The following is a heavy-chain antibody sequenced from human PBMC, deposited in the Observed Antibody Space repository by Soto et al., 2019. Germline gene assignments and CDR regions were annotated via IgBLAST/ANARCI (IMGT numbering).Heavy chain of an antibody. CDR2: IYQTGMT. V-gene: IGHV4-4*02. D-gene: IGHD5-12*01. J-gene: IGHJ6*02. Sequence: PSETLSLACAVSGDSLSSSNWWSWVRQPPGKGLEWIGDIYQTGMTNSNRSLKSRVTMSIDKSKNPFSLKLTSVTAADTAVYYCAIYSATVLYYHFALDVWGQGTTVTVSS. CDR3: AIYSATVLYYHFALDV. CDR1: GDSLSSSNW.